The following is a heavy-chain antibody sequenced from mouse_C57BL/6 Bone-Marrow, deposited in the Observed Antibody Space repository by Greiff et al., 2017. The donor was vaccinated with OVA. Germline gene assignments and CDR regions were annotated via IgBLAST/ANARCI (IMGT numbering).Heavy chain of an antibody. CDR3: ANYYGSSFYYAMDY. J-gene: IGHJ4*01. D-gene: IGHD1-1*01. CDR1: GYAFSSSW. Sequence: QVQLQQSGPELVKPRASVKISCKASGYAFSSSWMNWVKQRPGKGLEWIGRIYPGDGDTNYNGKFKGKATLTADKSSSTAYMQLSSLTSEDSAVYFCANYYGSSFYYAMDYWGQGTSVTVSS. V-gene: IGHV1-82*01. CDR2: IYPGDGDT.